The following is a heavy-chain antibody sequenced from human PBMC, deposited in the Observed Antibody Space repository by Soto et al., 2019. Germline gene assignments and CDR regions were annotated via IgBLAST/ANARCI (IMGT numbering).Heavy chain of an antibody. V-gene: IGHV3-7*03. CDR1: GFTLSSNW. J-gene: IGHJ6*02. Sequence: EVQLVESGGGLVQPGGSLRLSCEASGFTLSSNWMSWARQAPGKGLEGGANIKQDGSEKYYVDSVKGRFTISRDNAKNSLYLQMNSLRAEDTAVYYCARGHRPQQLFYYYYYGMDVWGQGTTVTVSS. CDR3: ARGHRPQQLFYYYYYGMDV. CDR2: IKQDGSEK. D-gene: IGHD6-13*01.